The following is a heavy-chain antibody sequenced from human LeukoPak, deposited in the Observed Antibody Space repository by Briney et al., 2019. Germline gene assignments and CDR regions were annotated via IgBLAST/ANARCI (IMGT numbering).Heavy chain of an antibody. V-gene: IGHV1-2*02. CDR2: INPHSGGT. J-gene: IGHJ4*02. D-gene: IGHD5-24*01. CDR1: GYTFIGYY. CDR3: AREGVIGDGYNFFDY. Sequence: ASVKVSCKASGYTFIGYYMHWVRQAPGHGLEWMGWINPHSGGTNSEQNFQGRVTMSRDTSISTVYMELSRLRSDDTALYYCAREGVIGDGYNFFDYGGQGTLVTVSS.